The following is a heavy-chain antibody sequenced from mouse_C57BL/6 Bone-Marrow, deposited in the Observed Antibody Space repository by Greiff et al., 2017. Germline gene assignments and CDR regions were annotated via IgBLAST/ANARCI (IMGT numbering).Heavy chain of an antibody. D-gene: IGHD1-1*02. CDR1: GYTFTSYW. CDR3: ARGWSRDYYAMDY. J-gene: IGHJ4*01. Sequence: QVQLQQPGAELVKPGASVKLSCKASGYTFTSYWMQWVKQRPGQGLEWIGEIDPSDSYTNYNQKFKGKATLTVDTSSSTAYMQLSSRTSEDSAVYYCARGWSRDYYAMDYWGQGTSVTVSS. CDR2: IDPSDSYT. V-gene: IGHV1-50*01.